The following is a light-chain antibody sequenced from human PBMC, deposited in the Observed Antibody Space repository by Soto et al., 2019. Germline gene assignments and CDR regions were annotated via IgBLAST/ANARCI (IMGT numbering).Light chain of an antibody. CDR1: RSNIGSNN. CDR2: NNH. Sequence: QSVLTQPPSASGIPGQRVTISCSGSRSNIGSNNVNWYQQLSGTAPRLLTFNNHLRPSGVPDRFSGSKSGTSASLAISGLQSEDEGDYYCAAWDDSLDGYVFGTGTKLTVL. CDR3: AAWDDSLDGYV. V-gene: IGLV1-44*01. J-gene: IGLJ1*01.